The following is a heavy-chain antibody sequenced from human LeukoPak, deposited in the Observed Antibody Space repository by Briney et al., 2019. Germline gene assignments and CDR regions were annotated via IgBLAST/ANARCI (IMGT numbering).Heavy chain of an antibody. Sequence: ASVKVSCKASGYTFTSYAMNWVRQAPGQGLEWMGWINTNTGNPTYAQGFTGRFVFSLDTSVSTAYLQISSLKAEDTAVYYCARDPPQNRYCSGGSCNPAGDHWGQGTLVTVSS. CDR3: ARDPPQNRYCSGGSCNPAGDH. V-gene: IGHV7-4-1*02. J-gene: IGHJ4*02. CDR2: INTNTGNP. CDR1: GYTFTSYA. D-gene: IGHD2-15*01.